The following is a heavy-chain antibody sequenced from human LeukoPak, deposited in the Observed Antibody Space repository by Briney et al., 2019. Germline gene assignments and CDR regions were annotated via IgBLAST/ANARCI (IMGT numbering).Heavy chain of an antibody. V-gene: IGHV4-30-2*01. J-gene: IGHJ4*02. D-gene: IGHD2-15*01. CDR1: GGSISSGGYY. CDR2: IYHSGST. CDR3: ARDPGGSWVDY. Sequence: PSQTLSLTCTVSGGSISSGGYYWSWIRQPPGKGLEWIGYIYHSGSTYYNPSLKSRVTISVDRSKNQFSLKLSSVTAADTAVYYCARDPGGSWVDYWGQGTLVTVSS.